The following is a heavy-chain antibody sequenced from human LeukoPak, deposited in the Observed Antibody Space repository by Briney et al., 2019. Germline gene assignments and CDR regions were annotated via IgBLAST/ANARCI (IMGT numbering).Heavy chain of an antibody. CDR2: IRAGGDNT. V-gene: IGHV3-23*01. Sequence: GGSLRLSCAASGFTFSSYGMSWVRQAPGKGLEWVSGIRAGGDNTYYADSVKGRFTISRDNSKNTLYLQMNSLRAEDTAVYYCAKGMVRGVVLKGFDYWGQGTLVTVSS. D-gene: IGHD3-10*01. CDR3: AKGMVRGVVLKGFDY. J-gene: IGHJ4*02. CDR1: GFTFSSYG.